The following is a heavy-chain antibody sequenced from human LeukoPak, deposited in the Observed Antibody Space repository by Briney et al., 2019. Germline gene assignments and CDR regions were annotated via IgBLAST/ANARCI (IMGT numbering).Heavy chain of an antibody. J-gene: IGHJ4*02. D-gene: IGHD3-22*01. Sequence: SGPTLVNPTQTLTLTCTFSGFSLSTSGMCVSWIRQPPGKALEWLALIDWDDDKYSSTSLKTRLTISKDTSKNLVVLTMTNMDPVDTATYYCARTGYYYDSSGYYYDYWGQGTLVTVSS. CDR1: GFSLSTSGMC. V-gene: IGHV2-70*01. CDR2: IDWDDDK. CDR3: ARTGYYYDSSGYYYDY.